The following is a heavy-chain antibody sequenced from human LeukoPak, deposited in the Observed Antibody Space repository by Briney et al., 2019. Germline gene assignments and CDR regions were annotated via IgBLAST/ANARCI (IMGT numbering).Heavy chain of an antibody. CDR2: ICRSSTTI. CDR3: ARDLYYYGSGNFVPGLPDY. D-gene: IGHD3-10*01. J-gene: IGHJ4*02. Sequence: GGSLRLSCAPPGFNFNPYEMNRVRQAPGKGLEWVSYICRSSTTIYYAVSVKGRFTISRDNAENSLYLQMNDLRAEDTAVYYCARDLYYYGSGNFVPGLPDYWGQGTLVTVSS. V-gene: IGHV3-48*03. CDR1: GFNFNPYE.